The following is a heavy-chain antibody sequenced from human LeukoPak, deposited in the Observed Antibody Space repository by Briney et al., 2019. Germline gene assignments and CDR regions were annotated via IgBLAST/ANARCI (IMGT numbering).Heavy chain of an antibody. Sequence: GGSLRLSCAASGFTFSSYGMHWARQAPGKGLEWVAVISYDGSNKYYADSVKGRFTISRDNSKNTLYLQMNSLRAEDTAVYYCAKGGATICDNWGQGTLVTVSS. CDR2: ISYDGSNK. V-gene: IGHV3-30*18. D-gene: IGHD5-12*01. CDR1: GFTFSSYG. J-gene: IGHJ4*02. CDR3: AKGGATICDN.